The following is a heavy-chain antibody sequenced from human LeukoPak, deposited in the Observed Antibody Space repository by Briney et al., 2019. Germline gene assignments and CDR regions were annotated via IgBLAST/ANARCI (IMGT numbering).Heavy chain of an antibody. CDR3: ARGRDIVVVPAAIAPWDY. CDR2: INHSGST. Sequence: SETLSLTCAVYGGSFSGYYWSWIRQPPGKGLEWIGEINHSGSTNYNPSLKSRVTISVDTSKNQFSLKLSSVTAADTAVYYCARGRDIVVVPAAIAPWDYWGQGTLVTVSS. CDR1: GGSFSGYY. V-gene: IGHV4-34*01. D-gene: IGHD2-2*01. J-gene: IGHJ4*02.